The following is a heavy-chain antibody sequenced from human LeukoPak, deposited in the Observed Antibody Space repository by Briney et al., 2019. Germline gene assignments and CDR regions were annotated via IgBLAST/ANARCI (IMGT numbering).Heavy chain of an antibody. CDR3: ARDCSGGSCYSLDR. J-gene: IGHJ5*02. CDR1: GFTFSSYE. CDR2: IKQDGSEK. V-gene: IGHV3-7*03. Sequence: GGSLRLSCAASGFTFSSYEMNWVRQAPGKGLEWVANIKQDGSEKNYVDSVKGRFTISRDNAKNTLYLQMNSLRAEDTAVYYCARDCSGGSCYSLDRWGQGTLVTVSS. D-gene: IGHD2-15*01.